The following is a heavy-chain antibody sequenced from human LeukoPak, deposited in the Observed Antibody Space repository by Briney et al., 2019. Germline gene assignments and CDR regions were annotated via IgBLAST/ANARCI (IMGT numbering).Heavy chain of an antibody. CDR3: ARVPKGSGYFDY. Sequence: SETLSLTCTVSGGSISSYYWSWIRQPPGKGLEWIGYIYYIGNTNYKPSLPTRVTISVDTSKNQCSLKLSSVTAADTAVYYCARVPKGSGYFDYWGQGTLVTVSS. J-gene: IGHJ4*02. D-gene: IGHD3-10*01. CDR1: GGSISSYY. CDR2: IYYIGNT. V-gene: IGHV4-59*01.